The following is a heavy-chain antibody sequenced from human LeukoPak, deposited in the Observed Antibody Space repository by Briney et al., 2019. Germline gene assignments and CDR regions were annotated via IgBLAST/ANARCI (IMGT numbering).Heavy chain of an antibody. CDR2: IYYSGST. CDR1: GGSISSGGYY. V-gene: IGHV4-31*03. J-gene: IGHJ4*02. CDR3: ARGIQTKYYDFWSGYSTYYFDY. D-gene: IGHD3-3*01. Sequence: SKTLSLTCTVSGGSISSGGYYWSWIRQHPGKGLEWIGYIYYSGSTYYNPSLKSRVTISVDTSKNQFSLKLSSVTAADTAVYYCARGIQTKYYDFWSGYSTYYFDYWGQGTLVTVSS.